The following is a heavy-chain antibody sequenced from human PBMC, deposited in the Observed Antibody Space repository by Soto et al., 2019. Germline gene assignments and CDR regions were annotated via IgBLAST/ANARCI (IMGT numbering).Heavy chain of an antibody. D-gene: IGHD3-10*01. CDR2: ISAYNGNT. CDR3: ARDRYYGSGRYSTYYYHGLDV. Sequence: MCWVRQAPRQGLEWMGWISAYNGNTNYAQKLQGRVTMTTDTSTSTAYRELRSLRSDDTAVYYCARDRYYGSGRYSTYYYHGLDVCGQGTLVTV. V-gene: IGHV1-18*01. J-gene: IGHJ6*02.